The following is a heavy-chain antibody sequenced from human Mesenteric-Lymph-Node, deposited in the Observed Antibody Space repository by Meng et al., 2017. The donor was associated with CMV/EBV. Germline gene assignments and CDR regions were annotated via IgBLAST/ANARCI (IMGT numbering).Heavy chain of an antibody. CDR2: LSGSGGST. V-gene: IGHV3-23*01. CDR1: GFTFSSYA. CDR3: ARGGYVWGSYHLDY. J-gene: IGHJ4*02. D-gene: IGHD3-16*02. Sequence: GESLKISCAASGFTFSSYAMSWVRQAPGKGLEWVSALSGSGGSTYYADSVKGRFTISRDNSENTLYLQMNSLRAEDTAVYYCARGGYVWGSYHLDYWGQGTLVTVSS.